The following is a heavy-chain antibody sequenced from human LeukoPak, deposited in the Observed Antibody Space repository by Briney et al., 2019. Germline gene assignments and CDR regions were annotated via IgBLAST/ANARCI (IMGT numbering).Heavy chain of an antibody. D-gene: IGHD5-18*01. J-gene: IGHJ4*02. CDR2: ISSSSTTI. Sequence: GGSLRLSCAVSGFTFSSYSMNWVRQAPGKGPEWVSYISSSSTTIYYADSVKGRFTISRDNAKNSLFLQMSSLRAEDTAVYYCARDLNSYGPWGYWGQGTLVTVSS. V-gene: IGHV3-48*01. CDR3: ARDLNSYGPWGY. CDR1: GFTFSSYS.